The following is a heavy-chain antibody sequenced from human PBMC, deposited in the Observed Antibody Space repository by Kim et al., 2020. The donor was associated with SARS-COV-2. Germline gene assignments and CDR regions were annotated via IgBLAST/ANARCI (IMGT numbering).Heavy chain of an antibody. D-gene: IGHD3-22*01. CDR3: ARDASYDSSGSLDY. J-gene: IGHJ4*02. Sequence: SQKFQDRVTITRDTSASHDYMELSSLRSEDTAVYYCARDASYDSSGSLDYWGQGTLVTVSS. V-gene: IGHV1-3*01.